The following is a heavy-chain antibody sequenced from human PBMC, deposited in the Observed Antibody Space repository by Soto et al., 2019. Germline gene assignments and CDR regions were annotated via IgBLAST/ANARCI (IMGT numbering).Heavy chain of an antibody. J-gene: IGHJ5*02. CDR1: GGSIGSSSYY. V-gene: IGHV4-39*01. D-gene: IGHD3-22*01. CDR2: IYYSGST. Sequence: SSETLSLTCSVSGGSIGSSSYYWGWIRQPPGKGLEWIGSIYYSGSTYYTPSLKSRVTISVDTSKNQFSLKLSSVTAADTAVYYCARQSSSSGYNTPYNWFDPWGQGTLVTVSS. CDR3: ARQSSSSGYNTPYNWFDP.